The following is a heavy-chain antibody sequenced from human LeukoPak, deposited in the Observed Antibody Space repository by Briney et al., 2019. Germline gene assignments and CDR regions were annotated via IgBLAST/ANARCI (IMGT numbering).Heavy chain of an antibody. Sequence: PSETLSLTCTVSGGSISSSSYYWGWIRQPPGKGLEWIGSIYYSGSTYYNPSLKSRVTISVDTSKNQFSLKLSSVTAADTAVYYCARRGFTYYYDSSGYYYGYYFDYWAREPWSPSPQ. CDR2: IYYSGST. D-gene: IGHD3-22*01. CDR3: ARRGFTYYYDSSGYYYGYYFDY. CDR1: GGSISSSSYY. V-gene: IGHV4-39*01. J-gene: IGHJ4*02.